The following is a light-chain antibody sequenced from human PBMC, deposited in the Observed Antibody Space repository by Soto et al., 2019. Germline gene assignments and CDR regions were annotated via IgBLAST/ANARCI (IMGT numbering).Light chain of an antibody. V-gene: IGKV3-15*01. CDR1: QNIHNN. CDR2: HAI. CDR3: QQYDTRPLT. Sequence: ETLMAQSPATLSVSLGERATLSCRASQNIHNNMAWYHQRPGQTPRLLIYHAIIRAPDVPARFSGSWSGTEFTLTISSLQSEDIATYYCQQYDTRPLTFGGGTKVDIK. J-gene: IGKJ4*01.